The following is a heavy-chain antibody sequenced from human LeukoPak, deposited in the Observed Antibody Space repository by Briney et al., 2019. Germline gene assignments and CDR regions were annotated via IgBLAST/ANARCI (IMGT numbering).Heavy chain of an antibody. CDR3: ARDAGHSYDSSGKTYFDY. V-gene: IGHV3-74*01. CDR1: GFTFSDYW. CDR2: INPDGSTT. D-gene: IGHD3-22*01. Sequence: PGGSLRLSCAASGFTFSDYWMHWVRQAPGKGLVWVSRINPDGSTTIYADSVKGRFTISRDNAKNTLYLQMNSLRAEDTAVYYSARDAGHSYDSSGKTYFDYWGQGTLVTVSS. J-gene: IGHJ4*02.